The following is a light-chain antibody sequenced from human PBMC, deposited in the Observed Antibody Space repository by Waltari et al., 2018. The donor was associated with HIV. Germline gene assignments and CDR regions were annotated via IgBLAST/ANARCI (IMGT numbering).Light chain of an antibody. V-gene: IGLV1-47*01. J-gene: IGLJ3*02. CDR1: KSTIGDNY. CDR2: TNN. Sequence: QSVMTQPPSASGTPGQGVTISCSGSKSTIGDNYVYWSQQLPGKAPKLLIETNNQRPAGVPDRFSGSKSGTSASLAISGLRSDDEADYYCATWDDSLNGWAFGGGTKLTVL. CDR3: ATWDDSLNGWA.